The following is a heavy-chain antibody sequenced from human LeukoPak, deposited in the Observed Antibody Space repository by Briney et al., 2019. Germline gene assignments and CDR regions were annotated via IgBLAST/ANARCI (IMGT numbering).Heavy chain of an antibody. V-gene: IGHV3-66*01. CDR1: GFTVSSNY. Sequence: PGGSLRLSCAASGFTVSSNYMSWVRQAPGKGLEWVSVIYSGGGTYYADSVKGRFTISRDNSKNTLYLQMNSLRAEDTAVYYCAREFTGSGSYYGNFDYWGQGTLVTVSS. D-gene: IGHD1-26*01. J-gene: IGHJ4*02. CDR2: IYSGGGT. CDR3: AREFTGSGSYYGNFDY.